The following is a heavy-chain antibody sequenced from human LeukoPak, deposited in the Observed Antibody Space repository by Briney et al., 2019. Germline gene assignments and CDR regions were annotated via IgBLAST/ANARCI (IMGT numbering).Heavy chain of an antibody. CDR3: VRYCSSTSCYVGTNTDWFDP. D-gene: IGHD2-2*01. J-gene: IGHJ5*02. CDR2: IYHSGST. Sequence: SGTLSLTCAVSGGSSSSSNWWSWVRQPPGKGLEWIGEIYHSGSTNYNPSLKSRVTISVDKSKNQFSLKLSSVTAADTAVYYCVRYCSSTSCYVGTNTDWFDPWGQGTLVTVSS. V-gene: IGHV4-4*02. CDR1: GGSSSSSNW.